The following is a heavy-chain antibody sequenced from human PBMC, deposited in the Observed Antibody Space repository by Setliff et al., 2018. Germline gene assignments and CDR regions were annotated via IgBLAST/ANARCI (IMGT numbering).Heavy chain of an antibody. CDR2: TIPIFGTT. J-gene: IGHJ6*03. Sequence: SVKVSCKASGGTFSSYGISWVRQAPGQGLEWMGGTIPIFGTTDYAQKFRGRVTIITDESTSTAYMELSGLRFEDTAVYYCAREGVDTRSSTDYRYYMDVWGKGTTVTVSS. D-gene: IGHD5-18*01. CDR3: AREGVDTRSSTDYRYYMDV. CDR1: GGTFSSYG. V-gene: IGHV1-69*05.